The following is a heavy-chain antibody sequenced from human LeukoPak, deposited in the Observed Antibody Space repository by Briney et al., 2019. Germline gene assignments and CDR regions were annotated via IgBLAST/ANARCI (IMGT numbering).Heavy chain of an antibody. CDR3: ARLGVLEAFDY. CDR1: GYXFTDYY. J-gene: IGHJ4*02. Sequence: ASVKISCKASGYXFTDYYIHWVRQAPGRGLEWMGWINPTTGGTNYAQKFQGRVTMTRDTSISTAYMELSSLRSDDTAVYYCARLGVLEAFDYWGQGTLVTVSS. CDR2: INPTTGGT. V-gene: IGHV1-2*02. D-gene: IGHD3-16*01.